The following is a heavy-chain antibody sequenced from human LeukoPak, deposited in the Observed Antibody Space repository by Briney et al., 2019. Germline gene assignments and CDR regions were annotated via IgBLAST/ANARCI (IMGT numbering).Heavy chain of an antibody. V-gene: IGHV3-7*03. CDR2: IKEDGSER. Sequence: GGSLRLSCAASGFTFNTFWMSWVRQAPGKGLEWVASIKEDGSERQYVDSVKGRFSISRDNTKGSLFLQLNSLRAEDTAVYYCARDLGYCTNGACHTRFDYWGQGTLVTVSS. CDR1: GFTFNTFW. D-gene: IGHD2-8*01. CDR3: ARDLGYCTNGACHTRFDY. J-gene: IGHJ4*02.